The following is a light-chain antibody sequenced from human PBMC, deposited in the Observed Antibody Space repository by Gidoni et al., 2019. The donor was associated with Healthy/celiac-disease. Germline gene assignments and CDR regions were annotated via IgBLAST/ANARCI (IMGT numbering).Light chain of an antibody. Sequence: EIVLTQSPGTLSLSPGERATLSCRASQSVSSSYLAWYQQKPGQAPRPLLYGASSRATGIPDRFSGSGSATDFTLTISRLEPEDFAVYYCQQYGSSPPLTFGGGTKVEIK. CDR1: QSVSSSY. CDR3: QQYGSSPPLT. V-gene: IGKV3-20*01. J-gene: IGKJ4*01. CDR2: GAS.